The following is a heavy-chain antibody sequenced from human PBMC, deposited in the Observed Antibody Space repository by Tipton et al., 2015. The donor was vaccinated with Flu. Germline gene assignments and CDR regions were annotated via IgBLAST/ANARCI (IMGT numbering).Heavy chain of an antibody. Sequence: TLSLTCDVSRGSISGSDWWSWVRQPPGKELEWIGQISDSGSTNYNPSLKSRVTISVDTSKNQFSLRLSSVTAADTAVYYCARHTGDSVRGVIDYWGQGTLVTVSS. CDR3: ARHTGDSVRGVIDY. CDR1: RGSISGSDW. V-gene: IGHV4-4*02. CDR2: ISDSGST. D-gene: IGHD3-10*02. J-gene: IGHJ4*02.